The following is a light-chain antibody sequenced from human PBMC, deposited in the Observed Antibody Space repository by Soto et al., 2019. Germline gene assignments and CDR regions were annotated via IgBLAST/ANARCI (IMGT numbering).Light chain of an antibody. Sequence: DIQMTQSPSTLSASVGDRVTIAYRASQSISGWLAWYQQKTGKAPKLLIYDASSLESGVPSRFRGSRSGTECTLTISRLQPDDISTYYCQQYNSSPWTFGQGTKVDIK. CDR2: DAS. V-gene: IGKV1-5*01. CDR3: QQYNSSPWT. CDR1: QSISGW. J-gene: IGKJ1*01.